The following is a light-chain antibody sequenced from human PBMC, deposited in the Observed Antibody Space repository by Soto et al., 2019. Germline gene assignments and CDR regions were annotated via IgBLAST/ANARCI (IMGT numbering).Light chain of an antibody. CDR2: DVS. CDR3: SSYTSSSVV. J-gene: IGLJ2*01. V-gene: IGLV2-14*01. Sequence: QSALTQPASVSGSPGQSITISCTGTSSEVAGYNYVSWYQQHPGRAPKLMIYDVSNRPSGVSNRFSVSKSGNTASLTISGLQAEDEADYYCSSYTSSSVVFGGGTKVTVL. CDR1: SSEVAGYNY.